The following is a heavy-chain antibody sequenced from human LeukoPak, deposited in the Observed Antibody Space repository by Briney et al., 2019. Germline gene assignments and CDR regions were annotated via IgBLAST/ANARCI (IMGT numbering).Heavy chain of an antibody. J-gene: IGHJ4*02. CDR1: GFIFSDYY. V-gene: IGHV3-11*03. D-gene: IGHD3-22*01. Sequence: PGGSLRLSCAASGFIFSDYYMSWIRQAPGKGLEWVSDISSRSTYTNYADSVKGRFTISRDNAKNSLSLQMNSLRVEDTAVYYCARFYDCDSSGYYHFDYWGQGTLVTVSS. CDR2: ISSRSTYT. CDR3: ARFYDCDSSGYYHFDY.